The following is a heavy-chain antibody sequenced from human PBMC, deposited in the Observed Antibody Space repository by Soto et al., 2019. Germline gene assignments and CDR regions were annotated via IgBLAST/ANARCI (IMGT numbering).Heavy chain of an antibody. D-gene: IGHD6-6*01. CDR2: ISGSGGST. V-gene: IGHV3-23*01. J-gene: IGHJ6*02. CDR3: AKGDSSSPARDYYYGMDV. Sequence: EVQLLESGGGLVQPGGSLRLYCAASGFTFSSYVMSWVRQAPGKGLEWVSAISGSGGSTYYADSVKGRFTISRDNSKNTLYLQMNSLRAEDTAVYYCAKGDSSSPARDYYYGMDVWGQGTTVTVSS. CDR1: GFTFSSYV.